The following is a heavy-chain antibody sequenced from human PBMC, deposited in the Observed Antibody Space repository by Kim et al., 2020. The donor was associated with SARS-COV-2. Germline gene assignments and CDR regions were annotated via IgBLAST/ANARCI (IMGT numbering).Heavy chain of an antibody. CDR3: ARAQATQLPKALRHFYW. J-gene: IGHJ2*01. CDR1: GGSISSYY. Sequence: SETLSLTCTVSGGSISSYYWSWIRQPPGKGLEWIGYIYYSGSTNYHPSLKSRVTISVDTPKNQSSLKLSSVTAAATAAYYCARAQATQLPKALRHFYW. V-gene: IGHV4-59*01. D-gene: IGHD3-9*01. CDR2: IYYSGST.